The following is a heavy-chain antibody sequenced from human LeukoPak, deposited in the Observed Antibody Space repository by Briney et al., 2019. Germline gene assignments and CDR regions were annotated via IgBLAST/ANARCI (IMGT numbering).Heavy chain of an antibody. J-gene: IGHJ6*03. CDR1: GFTFDAYG. Sequence: GGTLRLSCAASGFTFDAYGMSWVRQGPGKGREWVGFIRSNAYGGPTEYAASVKGRFTISRDDSKSIAYLQMNSLKTEDTAVYYCTRAQGITIFGVAISPYYYYMDVWGKGTTVTVSS. CDR3: TRAQGITIFGVAISPYYYYMDV. V-gene: IGHV3-49*04. D-gene: IGHD3-3*01. CDR2: IRSNAYGGPT.